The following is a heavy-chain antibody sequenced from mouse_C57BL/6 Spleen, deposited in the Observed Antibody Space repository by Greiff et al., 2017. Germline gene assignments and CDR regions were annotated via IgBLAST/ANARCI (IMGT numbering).Heavy chain of an antibody. D-gene: IGHD2-4*01. CDR2: IDPSDSET. CDR3: ALYDYDVPFAY. CDR1: GYTFTSYW. Sequence: QVQLKQPGAELVRPGSSVKLSRKASGYTFTSYWMHWVKQRPIQGLEWIGNIDPSDSETHYNQKFKDKATLTVDKSSSTAYMQLSSLTSEDSAVXYCALYDYDVPFAYWGQGTLVTVSA. V-gene: IGHV1-52*01. J-gene: IGHJ3*01.